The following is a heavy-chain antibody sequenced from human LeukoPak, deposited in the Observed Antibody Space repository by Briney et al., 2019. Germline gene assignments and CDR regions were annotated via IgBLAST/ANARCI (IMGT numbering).Heavy chain of an antibody. CDR1: GFTFTKYW. V-gene: IGHV3-7*03. J-gene: IGHJ4*02. D-gene: IGHD1-26*01. Sequence: AGDSLRLSCAASGFTFTKYWMTWVRQAPGKGLEWVGNIKQDGSDKNYMDSVKGRFTISRDNTKNSVYLQMSSLRAEDTAVYYCAKVFMPGISIAGAKYYFDWWGQGTLVIVSS. CDR2: IKQDGSDK. CDR3: AKVFMPGISIAGAKYYFDW.